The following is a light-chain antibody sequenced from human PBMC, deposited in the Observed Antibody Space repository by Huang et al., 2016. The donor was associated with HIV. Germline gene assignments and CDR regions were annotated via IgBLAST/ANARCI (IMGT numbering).Light chain of an antibody. CDR1: QSVLYSSNNKNY. Sequence: DIVMTQSPDSLAVSLGERATINCKSGQSVLYSSNNKNYLAWYQQKPGQPPKLHIYWAYTRESGVPDRFSGSGAGTDFTLTISSLQDEDVAVYYCQQYYSTPLTFGGGTKVEIK. V-gene: IGKV4-1*01. J-gene: IGKJ4*01. CDR3: QQYYSTPLT. CDR2: WAY.